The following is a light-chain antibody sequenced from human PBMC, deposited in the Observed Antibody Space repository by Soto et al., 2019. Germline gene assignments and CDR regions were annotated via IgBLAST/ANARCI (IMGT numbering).Light chain of an antibody. CDR1: QSISGY. J-gene: IGKJ4*01. CDR3: QQSLRTPLT. V-gene: IGKV1-39*01. Sequence: DIQMTQSPSSLSASVGDRVTITCRASQSISGYLNWYQQKPGKAPKVLISGASTLHNGVPSRFSGRGSGTDFTPTLTSLQPEDVANYYCQQSLRTPLTFDGGTQVEIK. CDR2: GAS.